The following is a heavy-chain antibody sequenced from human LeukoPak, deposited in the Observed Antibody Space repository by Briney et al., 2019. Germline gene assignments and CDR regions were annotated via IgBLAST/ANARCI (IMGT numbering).Heavy chain of an antibody. J-gene: IGHJ4*02. Sequence: PGGSLRLSCAASGFTFSRYAMTWVRQAPGKGLEWVAVISYDGSNKYYADSVKGRFTISRDNSKNTLYLQMNSLRAEDTAVYYCARDNRFGSSSRAPDYWGQGTLVTVSS. CDR2: ISYDGSNK. CDR1: GFTFSRYA. D-gene: IGHD6-13*01. CDR3: ARDNRFGSSSRAPDY. V-gene: IGHV3-30-3*01.